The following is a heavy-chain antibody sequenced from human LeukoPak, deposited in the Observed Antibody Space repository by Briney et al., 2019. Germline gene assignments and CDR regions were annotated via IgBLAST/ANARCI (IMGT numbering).Heavy chain of an antibody. Sequence: SQTLSLTCAVSGGSISSGGYSWSWIRQPPGKGLEWIGYIYHSGSTYYNPSLKSRVTISVDRSKNQFSLKLSSVTAADTAVYYCARVVGDFWSGSWAFDIWGQGTMVTVSS. CDR3: ARVVGDFWSGSWAFDI. CDR1: GGSISSGGYS. D-gene: IGHD3-3*01. J-gene: IGHJ3*02. CDR2: IYHSGST. V-gene: IGHV4-30-2*01.